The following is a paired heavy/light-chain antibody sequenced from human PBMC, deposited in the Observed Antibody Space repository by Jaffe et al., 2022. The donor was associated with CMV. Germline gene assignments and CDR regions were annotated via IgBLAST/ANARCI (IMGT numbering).Light chain of an antibody. CDR2: DNN. CDR3: GTWDTSLTSMV. J-gene: IGLJ2*01. Sequence: QSLLTQPPSVSAAPGQKVTISCSGDSSNIGKNSVSWYQHLPETAPKLLIHDNNNRPSGIPDRFSASKSGTSVTLAISDLQTGDEAIYFCGTWDTSLTSMVFGGGTKLTVL. CDR1: SSNIGKNS. V-gene: IGLV1-51*01.
Heavy chain of an antibody. D-gene: IGHD3-3*01. J-gene: IGHJ5*01. V-gene: IGHV1-2*02. Sequence: QVRLVQSGAEVKSPGASVKVSCEASGYIFIDYYLHWVRQVPGQGLEWMGWMNPKSGGTNNVQKFKGRVTMTRDTSINTAYLEVSNVRSDDTAIYYCVRDRGGITMFGKPDWFDPWGQGTLVNVSS. CDR1: GYIFIDYY. CDR2: MNPKSGGT. CDR3: VRDRGGITMFGKPDWFDP.